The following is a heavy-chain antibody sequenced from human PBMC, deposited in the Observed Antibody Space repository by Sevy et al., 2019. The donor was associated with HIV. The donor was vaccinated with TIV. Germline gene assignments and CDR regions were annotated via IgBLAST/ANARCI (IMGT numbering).Heavy chain of an antibody. CDR2: ISGSGGST. CDR1: GFTFSSYA. CDR3: AKCPYGDYLLYYFDY. J-gene: IGHJ4*02. Sequence: GESLKISCAASGFTFSSYAMSWVRQAPGKGLEWVSAISGSGGSTYYADSVKGRFTISRDNSKNTLYLQMNSLRAEDTAVYYCAKCPYGDYLLYYFDYWGQGTLVTVSS. D-gene: IGHD4-17*01. V-gene: IGHV3-23*01.